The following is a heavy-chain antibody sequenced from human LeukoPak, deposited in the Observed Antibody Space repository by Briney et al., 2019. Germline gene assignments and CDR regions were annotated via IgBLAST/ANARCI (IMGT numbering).Heavy chain of an antibody. CDR3: ARAETVLLWFGELSEAFDY. CDR1: GYTFTSYA. D-gene: IGHD3-10*01. V-gene: IGHV1-3*01. CDR2: INAGNGNT. Sequence: ASVKVSCKASGYTFTSYAMHWVRQAPGQRLEWMGWINAGNGNTKYSQEFQGRVTITRDTSASTAYMELSSLRSDDTAVYYCARAETVLLWFGELSEAFDYWGQGTLVTVSS. J-gene: IGHJ4*02.